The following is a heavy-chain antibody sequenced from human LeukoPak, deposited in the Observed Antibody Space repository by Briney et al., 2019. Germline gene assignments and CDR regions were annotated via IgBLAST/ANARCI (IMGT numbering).Heavy chain of an antibody. CDR2: IYPGDSDT. Sequence: HGEPLKISCQGSGYSFTSYWIGWVRQMPGKGLEWMEIIYPGDSDTRYSPSFQGQVTISADKSISTAYLQWSSLKASDTAMYYCARHRIGYCSSTSCVSYYYYGMDVWGQGTTVTVSS. V-gene: IGHV5-51*01. J-gene: IGHJ6*02. CDR1: GYSFTSYW. CDR3: ARHRIGYCSSTSCVSYYYYGMDV. D-gene: IGHD2-2*03.